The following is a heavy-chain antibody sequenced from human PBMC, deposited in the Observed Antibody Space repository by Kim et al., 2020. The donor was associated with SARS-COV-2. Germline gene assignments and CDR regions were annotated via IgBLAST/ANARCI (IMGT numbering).Heavy chain of an antibody. CDR3: ARERTTIFGVVTTTNWFDP. Sequence: SQTLSLTCAISGDSVSSNSAAWNWIRQSPSRGLEWLGRTYYRSKWYNDYAVSVKSRITINPDTSKNQFSLQLNSVTPEDTAVYYCARERTTIFGVVTTTNWFDPWGQGTLVTVSS. CDR2: TYYRSKWYN. CDR1: GDSVSSNSAA. D-gene: IGHD3-3*01. J-gene: IGHJ5*02. V-gene: IGHV6-1*01.